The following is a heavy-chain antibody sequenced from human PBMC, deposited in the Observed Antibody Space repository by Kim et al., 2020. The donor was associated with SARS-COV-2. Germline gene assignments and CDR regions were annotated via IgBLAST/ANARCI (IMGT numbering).Heavy chain of an antibody. D-gene: IGHD2-2*01. V-gene: IGHV3-23*01. Sequence: GGSLRLSCATSGFIFSTYAIAWVRQAPGKGLEWVSTISGSGGGTYYADSVKGRFTVSRDNSKNTLYLHMNSLRAEDTALYYCAKLTTPAAPGAGDYWGQGTLVTVSS. J-gene: IGHJ4*02. CDR3: AKLTTPAAPGAGDY. CDR2: ISGSGGGT. CDR1: GFIFSTYA.